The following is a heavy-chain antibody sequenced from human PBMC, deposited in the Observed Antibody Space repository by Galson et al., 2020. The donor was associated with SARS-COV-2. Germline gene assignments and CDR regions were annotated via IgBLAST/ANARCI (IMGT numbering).Heavy chain of an antibody. Sequence: GGSLRLSCAASGFDFSSYGMQWVRQAPDKGLHWVALISHDGSSRLYADSVKGRFTISRDNSKNTLYLQMNSLRPEETAVYYCARSPGDRDALDSWGQGTLVTVSS. CDR2: ISHDGSSR. D-gene: IGHD7-27*01. V-gene: IGHV3-30*03. CDR3: ARSPGDRDALDS. CDR1: GFDFSSYG. J-gene: IGHJ4*02.